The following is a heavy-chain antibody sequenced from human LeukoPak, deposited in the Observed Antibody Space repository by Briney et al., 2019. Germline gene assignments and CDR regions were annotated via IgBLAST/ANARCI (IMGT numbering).Heavy chain of an antibody. D-gene: IGHD6-19*01. CDR1: GGTFSSYA. CDR2: IIPIFGTA. CDR3: ASSSGHSSGWYAYYGMDV. V-gene: IGHV1-69*13. J-gene: IGHJ6*02. Sequence: SAKVSCKASGGTFSSYAISWVRQAPGQGLEWMGGIIPIFGTANYAQKFQGRVTITADESTSTAYMELSSLRSEDTAVYYCASSSGHSSGWYAYYGMDVWGQGTTVTVSS.